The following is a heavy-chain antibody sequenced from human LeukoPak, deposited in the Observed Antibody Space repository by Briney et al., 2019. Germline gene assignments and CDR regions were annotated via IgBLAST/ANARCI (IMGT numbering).Heavy chain of an antibody. V-gene: IGHV3-7*03. CDR2: IKLDGSEK. D-gene: IGHD6-19*01. J-gene: IGHJ1*01. CDR1: GFTFSGYW. CDR3: AKDRSGWRAEYFQH. Sequence: GGSLRLSCAASGFTFSGYWMSWVRQAPGKGLEWVANIKLDGSEKYYVDSVKGRFTISRDNAKNSLYLQMNSLRAEDTAVYYCAKDRSGWRAEYFQHWGQGTLVTVSS.